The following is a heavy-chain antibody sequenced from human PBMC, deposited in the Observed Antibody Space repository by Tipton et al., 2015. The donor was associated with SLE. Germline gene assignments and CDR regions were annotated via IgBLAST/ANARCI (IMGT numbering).Heavy chain of an antibody. CDR1: GDSVSSNSAA. D-gene: IGHD1-26*01. CDR3: ARGGMVWELTPFDY. Sequence: GLVKPSQALSLTCAISGDSVSSNSAAWNWIRQSPSRGLEWLGRTYYRSKWYNDYAVSVKSRITINPDTSKNQFSLQLNSVTPEDTAVYYCARGGMVWELTPFDYWGQGTLVTVSS. CDR2: TYYRSKWYN. J-gene: IGHJ4*02. V-gene: IGHV6-1*01.